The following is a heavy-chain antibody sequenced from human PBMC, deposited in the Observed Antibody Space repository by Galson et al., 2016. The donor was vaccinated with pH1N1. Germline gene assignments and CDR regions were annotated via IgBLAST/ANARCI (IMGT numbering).Heavy chain of an antibody. D-gene: IGHD6-13*01. Sequence: SLRLSCAASGFPISTYWLTCVRQAPGKGLEWVANINQAASKKYFVDSVKGRFTISRDNAKNSLFLQMNSLRAEDTAVYYCARAIAAAGSLWGQGTMVTVSS. J-gene: IGHJ4*02. V-gene: IGHV3-7*04. CDR2: INQAASKK. CDR3: ARAIAAAGSL. CDR1: GFPISTYW.